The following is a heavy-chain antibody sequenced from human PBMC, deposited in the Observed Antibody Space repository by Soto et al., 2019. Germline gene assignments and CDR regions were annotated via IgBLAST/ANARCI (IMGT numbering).Heavy chain of an antibody. J-gene: IGHJ4*02. CDR3: AHISVLRYFGHVDY. CDR2: IYWDDDK. D-gene: IGHD3-9*01. V-gene: IGHV2-5*02. Sequence: SGPTLVNPTQTLTLTCTFSGFSLSTSGVGVGWIRQRPGKALEWLALIYWDDDKRYSPSLKSRLTITKDTSKNQVVLTMTNMDPVDTATYYCAHISVLRYFGHVDYWGQGTLVTVSS. CDR1: GFSLSTSGVG.